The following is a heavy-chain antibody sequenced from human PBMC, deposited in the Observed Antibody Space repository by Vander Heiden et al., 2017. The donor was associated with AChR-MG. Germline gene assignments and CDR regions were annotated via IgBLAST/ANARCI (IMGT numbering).Heavy chain of an antibody. CDR1: GVTFSSYG. CDR3: AKDLWIGGSGRMMKGMDV. D-gene: IGHD3-10*01. V-gene: IGHV3-30*18. CDR2: ISYDGSNK. J-gene: IGHJ6*02. Sequence: QVQLVESGGAVVRPGRCVRPSCAASGVTFSSYGRRWVRQAPGKGLEWVAVISYDGSNKYYADSVKGRFTISRDNSKNTLYLQMNSLRAEDTAVYYCAKDLWIGGSGRMMKGMDVWGQGTTVTVSS.